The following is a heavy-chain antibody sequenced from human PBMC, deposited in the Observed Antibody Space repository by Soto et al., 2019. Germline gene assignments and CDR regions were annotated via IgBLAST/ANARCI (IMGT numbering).Heavy chain of an antibody. J-gene: IGHJ4*02. CDR3: ARGRDAITIFGVVTNFGN. CDR1: GYPFTSYD. Sequence: ASVKVSCKASGYPFTSYDINWVRQATGQGLELMGWMNPNSGNTGYAQKFQGRVTMTRNTSISTAYMELSSLRSEDTAVYYCARGRDAITIFGVVTNFGNWGQGTVVTVSS. CDR2: MNPNSGNT. D-gene: IGHD3-3*01. V-gene: IGHV1-8*01.